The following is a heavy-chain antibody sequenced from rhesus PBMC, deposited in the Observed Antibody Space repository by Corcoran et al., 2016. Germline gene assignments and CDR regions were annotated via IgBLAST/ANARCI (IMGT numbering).Heavy chain of an antibody. CDR3: ARELNTVTTQTHFDY. D-gene: IGHD4-23*01. Sequence: QVQLQESGPGLVKPSETLSLTCAVSGYSIIGYYWSWIRQAPGKVLEWIGRISGRGGSTDYNPSLKSRVTISTDPSKNQFSLKLSSVTAADTAVYYCARELNTVTTQTHFDYWGQGVLVTVSS. V-gene: IGHV4-160*01. CDR2: ISGRGGST. CDR1: GYSIIGYY. J-gene: IGHJ4*01.